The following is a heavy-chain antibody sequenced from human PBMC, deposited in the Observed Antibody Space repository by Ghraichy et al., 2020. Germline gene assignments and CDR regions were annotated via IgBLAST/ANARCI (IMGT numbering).Heavy chain of an antibody. CDR3: ARPVDSGYSSGWIYYFDY. J-gene: IGHJ4*02. CDR2: ISSSSYI. CDR1: GFTFSSYS. Sequence: GGSLRLSCAASGFTFSSYSMNWVRQAPGKGLEWVSSISSSSYIYYADSVKGRFTISRDNAKNSLYLQMNSLRAEDTAVYYCARPVDSGYSSGWIYYFDYWGQGTLVTVSS. V-gene: IGHV3-21*01. D-gene: IGHD6-19*01.